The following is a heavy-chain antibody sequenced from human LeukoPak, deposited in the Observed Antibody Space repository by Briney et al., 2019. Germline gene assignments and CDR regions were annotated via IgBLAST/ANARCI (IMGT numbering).Heavy chain of an antibody. CDR3: ARHHYDFWSGYYRHYYYMDV. J-gene: IGHJ6*03. D-gene: IGHD3-3*01. CDR1: GYSFTSYW. CDR2: IYPGDSDT. Sequence: GESLKISCKGSGYSFTSYWIGWVRQMPGKGLEWMGIIYPGDSDTRYSPSFQGQVTISADKSISTAYLQRSSLKASDTAMYYCARHHYDFWSGYYRHYYYMDVWGKGTTVTVPS. V-gene: IGHV5-51*01.